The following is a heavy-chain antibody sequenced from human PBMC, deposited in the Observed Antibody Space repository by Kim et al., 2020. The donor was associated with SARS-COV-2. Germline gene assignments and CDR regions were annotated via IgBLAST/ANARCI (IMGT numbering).Heavy chain of an antibody. J-gene: IGHJ4*02. CDR2: ISYSGNS. V-gene: IGHV4-31*03. CDR1: GGSIRSGVKF. CDR3: ATGQPLDY. Sequence: SETLSLTCSVSGGSIRSGVKFWTWIRQHPAKGLEWIGYISYSGNSHYSPSLRSRVSISLQTSENQFSLELTSVTAADTAVYYCATGQPLDYWGQGILVTVSS. D-gene: IGHD2-2*01.